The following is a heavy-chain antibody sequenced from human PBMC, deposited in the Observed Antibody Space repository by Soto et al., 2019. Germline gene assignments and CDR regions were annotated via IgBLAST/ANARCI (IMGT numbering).Heavy chain of an antibody. J-gene: IGHJ4*02. CDR2: SSATGAGT. V-gene: IGHV3-23*01. CDR3: AKDRRAGGNYGFYSDF. CDR1: GFTFSSYG. Sequence: LRLSCAASGFTFSSYGMTWVRQAPGKGLEWVSFSSATGAGTYYADSVKGRFTISRDNSKNTLYLQMSSLRADDTAVYYCAKDRRAGGNYGFYSDFWGQGALVTVSS. D-gene: IGHD1-7*01.